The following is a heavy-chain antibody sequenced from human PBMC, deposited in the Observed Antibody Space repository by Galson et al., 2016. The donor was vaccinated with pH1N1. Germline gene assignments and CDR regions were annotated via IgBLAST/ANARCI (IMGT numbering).Heavy chain of an antibody. J-gene: IGHJ4*02. D-gene: IGHD3-22*01. V-gene: IGHV3-23*01. Sequence: SLRLSCAASGFTFSSYAMSWVRQAPGKGLEWVSGIRGSGGSGDRAYYADSAKGRFTISRDDSKNTVYLQMNSLRAEDTAVYYCAKSNEITVMAVIRPFDYWGQGTRVIVSS. CDR2: IRGSGGSGDRA. CDR1: GFTFSSYA. CDR3: AKSNEITVMAVIRPFDY.